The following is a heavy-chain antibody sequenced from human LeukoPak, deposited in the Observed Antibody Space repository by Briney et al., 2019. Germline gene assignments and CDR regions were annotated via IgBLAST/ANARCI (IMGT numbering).Heavy chain of an antibody. J-gene: IGHJ5*02. V-gene: IGHV5-51*01. D-gene: IGHD3-22*01. CDR1: GYNFANCW. CDR2: IYAGDSDT. Sequence: GESLKISCKASGYNFANCWIAWVRQMPGKGLEWMGSIYAGDSDTTYSPSFQGQVTISTDKSISTAFLQWSSLKASDTAMYYCARHLYETSDFHSEWFDPWGQGTLVTVSS. CDR3: ARHLYETSDFHSEWFDP.